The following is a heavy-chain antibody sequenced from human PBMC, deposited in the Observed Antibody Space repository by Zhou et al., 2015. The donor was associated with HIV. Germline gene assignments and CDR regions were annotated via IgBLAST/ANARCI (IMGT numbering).Heavy chain of an antibody. CDR2: IIPILGTA. J-gene: IGHJ2*01. Sequence: QVQLVQSGAEVRRSGSSVKVSCKASGGTFSGSDISWVRQAPGQGLEWMGGIIPILGTAKYPQKLQGRVTITADTSTSTAYMDLRSLRLEDTAVYYCVRDRGGATRPDWRYFDLWGRGTLVTVSS. D-gene: IGHD1-26*01. CDR1: GGTFSGSD. V-gene: IGHV1-69*06. CDR3: VRDRGGATRPDWRYFDL.